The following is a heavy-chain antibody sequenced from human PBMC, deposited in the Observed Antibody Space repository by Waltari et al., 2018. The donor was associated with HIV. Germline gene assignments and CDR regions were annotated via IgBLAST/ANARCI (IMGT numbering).Heavy chain of an antibody. CDR1: GCDVRRYW. V-gene: IGHV3-7*01. CDR2: IKEDGSQK. Sequence: DVQLVESGGGVVRPGGSLRLSCVGSGCDVRRYWMTWVRQTPGKGLAWVDNIKEDGSQKYYEESVKGRFTITRDNAENTVWLEMRNLRVDDAGLYYCARDGGEYWGQGTLLTVSS. CDR3: ARDGGEY. D-gene: IGHD3-10*01. J-gene: IGHJ4*02.